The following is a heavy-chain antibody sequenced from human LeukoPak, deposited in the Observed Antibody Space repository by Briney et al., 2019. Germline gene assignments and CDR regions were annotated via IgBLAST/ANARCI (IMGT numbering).Heavy chain of an antibody. J-gene: IGHJ4*02. V-gene: IGHV4-39*01. Sequence: PSETLSLTCTVSGGSISSSSYYWGWIRQPPGTGLEWIGSIYYSGSTYYNPSLKSRVTISVDTSKNQFSLKLSSVTAADTAVYYCARHARFSDFWSGYSHLDYWGQGTLVTVSS. CDR3: ARHARFSDFWSGYSHLDY. CDR2: IYYSGST. CDR1: GGSISSSSYY. D-gene: IGHD3-3*01.